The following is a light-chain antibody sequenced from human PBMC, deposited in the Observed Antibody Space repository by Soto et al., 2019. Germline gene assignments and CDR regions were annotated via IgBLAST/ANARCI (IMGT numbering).Light chain of an antibody. CDR1: KSDSSSY. CDR3: QQYGSSPPYT. Sequence: EIVLTQSPGTLSLSPGERATLSCRASKSDSSSYLAWYQQKPGQAPRLLIYGASSRATGIPDRFSGSGSGTDFTLTISRLEPEDFAVYYCQQYGSSPPYTFGQGTKLEIK. J-gene: IGKJ2*01. CDR2: GAS. V-gene: IGKV3-20*01.